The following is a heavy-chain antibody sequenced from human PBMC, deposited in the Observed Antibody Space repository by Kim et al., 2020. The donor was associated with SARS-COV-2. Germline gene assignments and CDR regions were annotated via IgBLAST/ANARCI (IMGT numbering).Heavy chain of an antibody. D-gene: IGHD6-6*01. V-gene: IGHV3-72*01. CDR2: ISNNGSSNDN. CDR3: VTVAATGLVS. J-gene: IGHJ5*01. Sequence: GGSLRLSCAASGFTFSNYCMHWVRQAPGKGLEWVGRISNNGSSNDNAYTETGRSSFTNANENKTTSVQMHMNRADTADMYFYKCVTVAATGLVSW. CDR1: GFTFSNYC.